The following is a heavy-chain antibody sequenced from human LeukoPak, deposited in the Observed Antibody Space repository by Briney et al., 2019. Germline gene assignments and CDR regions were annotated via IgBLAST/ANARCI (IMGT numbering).Heavy chain of an antibody. J-gene: IGHJ5*02. Sequence: GGSLRLSCAASGFTFSSYSLTWVRQAPGKGLEWVSSITTGGDDLYYSDSVKSRFTISRDDAKNSLFLQMNNLRAEDTAVYYCARKQWLNSWGQGTRVIVSS. V-gene: IGHV3-21*01. CDR2: ITTGGDDL. D-gene: IGHD6-19*01. CDR1: GFTFSSYS. CDR3: ARKQWLNS.